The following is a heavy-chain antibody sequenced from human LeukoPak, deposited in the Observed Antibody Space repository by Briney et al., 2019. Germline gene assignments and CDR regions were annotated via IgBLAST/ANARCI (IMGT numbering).Heavy chain of an antibody. CDR3: AMEKAAFDI. CDR1: GGSFSGYY. V-gene: IGHV4-34*01. CDR2: INHSGST. D-gene: IGHD3-3*01. J-gene: IGHJ3*02. Sequence: SETLSLTCAVYGGSFSGYYWSWIRQPPGKGLEWIGEINHSGSTNYNPSFKSRVTISVDTSKNQFSLKLSSVTAADTAVYYCAMEKAAFDIWGQGTMVTVSS.